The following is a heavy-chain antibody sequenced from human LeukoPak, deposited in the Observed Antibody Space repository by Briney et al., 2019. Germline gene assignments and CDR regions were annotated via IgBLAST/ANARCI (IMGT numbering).Heavy chain of an antibody. D-gene: IGHD2-15*01. V-gene: IGHV3-30*02. CDR1: GFKFRSYG. Sequence: GGSLRLSCAASGFKFRSYGMHWVRQAPGKGLEWVAFIRYDGNNKNYADSVKGRFTVSRDNSKNTLYLQMNNLRADDTAVYYCAKARYDGEVMIAATDYWGQGTLVTVSS. J-gene: IGHJ4*02. CDR2: IRYDGNNK. CDR3: AKARYDGEVMIAATDY.